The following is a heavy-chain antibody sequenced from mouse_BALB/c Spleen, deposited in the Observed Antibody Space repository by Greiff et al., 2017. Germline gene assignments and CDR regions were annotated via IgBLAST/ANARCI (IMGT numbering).Heavy chain of an antibody. J-gene: IGHJ2*01. CDR3: TRNYGSSYGDY. CDR2: INPSNGGT. CDR1: GYTFTSYY. Sequence: VQLQQSGAELVKPGASVKLSCKASGYTFTSYYMYWVKQRPGQGLEWIGEINPSNGGTNFNEKFKSKATLTVDKSSSTAYMQLSSLTSEDSAVYYCTRNYGSSYGDYWGQGTTLTVSS. V-gene: IGHV1S81*02. D-gene: IGHD1-1*01.